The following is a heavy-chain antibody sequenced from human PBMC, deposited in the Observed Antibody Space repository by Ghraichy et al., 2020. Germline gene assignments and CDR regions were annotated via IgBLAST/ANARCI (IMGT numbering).Heavy chain of an antibody. J-gene: IGHJ4*02. V-gene: IGHV3-23*01. CDR1: GFTFSSYA. CDR3: AKGMASSWSFDY. D-gene: IGHD6-13*01. Sequence: GALRLSCAASGFTFSSYAMSWVRQAPGKGLEWVSTISGSGGSTHYADSVKGRFTISRDNSKNTLYLQMNSLRAEDTAVYYCAKGMASSWSFDYWGQGTLVTVSS. CDR2: ISGSGGST.